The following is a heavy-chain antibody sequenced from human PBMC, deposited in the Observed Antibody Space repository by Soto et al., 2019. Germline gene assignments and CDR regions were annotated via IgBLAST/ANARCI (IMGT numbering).Heavy chain of an antibody. Sequence: QVHLVQSGAEVKKPGASVKVSCMASGYNFIAQNIHGVRQAPGLGLAWMGKMNPNSSGSDHAQEFKGRVTVNRDTAIAKVYMELPSLKSDDTSVYSCAREPHLTSPSDAFDIWGQGTMVIVSS. CDR1: GYNFIAQN. V-gene: IGHV1-2*02. CDR2: MNPNSSGS. CDR3: AREPHLTSPSDAFDI. J-gene: IGHJ3*02. D-gene: IGHD3-9*01.